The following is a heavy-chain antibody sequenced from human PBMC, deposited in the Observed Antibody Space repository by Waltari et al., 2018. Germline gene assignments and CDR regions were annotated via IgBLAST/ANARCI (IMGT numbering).Heavy chain of an antibody. D-gene: IGHD3-10*01. CDR2: IKQDGSET. CDR3: ARASEFTAPKTFDF. V-gene: IGHV3-7*04. Sequence: EVQLVESGGGLVQPGGSLRISCASSGFTFSRFWMTWVRQAPGKGLEWVANIKQDGSETYYVDSVKGRFTLSRDNAENSLYLQMDSLRAEDTAVYYCARASEFTAPKTFDFWGQGTMVTVSS. J-gene: IGHJ3*01. CDR1: GFTFSRFW.